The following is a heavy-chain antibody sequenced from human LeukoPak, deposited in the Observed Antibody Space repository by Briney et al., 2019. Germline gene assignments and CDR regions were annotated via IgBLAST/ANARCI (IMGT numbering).Heavy chain of an antibody. CDR2: INTNTGNP. V-gene: IGHV7-4-1*02. CDR3: ARGYYDFWSGYSPLDY. Sequence: ASVKVSCKASGYTFTSYAMNWVRQAPGQGLEWMGWINTNTGNPTYAQGFTGRLVFSLDTSVSTAYLQISSLKAEDAAVYYCARGYYDFWSGYSPLDYWGQGTLVTVSS. J-gene: IGHJ4*02. D-gene: IGHD3-3*01. CDR1: GYTFTSYA.